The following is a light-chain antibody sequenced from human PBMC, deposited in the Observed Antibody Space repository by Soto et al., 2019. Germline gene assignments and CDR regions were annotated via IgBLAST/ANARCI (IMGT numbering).Light chain of an antibody. Sequence: QSVLTQPPSVSAAPGQKVTISCSGSSSNIGNNYVSWYQQLPGTAPKLLIYDNNKRPSGIPDRFSGSKSGTSATLGITGLQTGDEADYYGGTWDSSLSAYVFGTGNKLTVL. J-gene: IGLJ1*01. CDR2: DNN. CDR3: GTWDSSLSAYV. V-gene: IGLV1-51*01. CDR1: SSNIGNNY.